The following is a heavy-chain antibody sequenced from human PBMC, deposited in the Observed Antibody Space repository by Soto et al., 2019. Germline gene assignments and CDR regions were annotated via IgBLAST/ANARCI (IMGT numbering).Heavy chain of an antibody. V-gene: IGHV3-23*01. J-gene: IGHJ5*01. CDR1: GFTFSTYA. D-gene: IGHD3-9*01. CDR3: AKDPTDERLVITPLEP. CDR2: ISGSGTTT. Sequence: GGSVRLSCVASGFTFSTYAMSWVRQAPGKGLEWVSFISGSGTTTYDAEFVKGRFTVSRDNSKNTLYLQMNNLRAEDTALYYCAKDPTDERLVITPLEPWGQGTLVTVSS.